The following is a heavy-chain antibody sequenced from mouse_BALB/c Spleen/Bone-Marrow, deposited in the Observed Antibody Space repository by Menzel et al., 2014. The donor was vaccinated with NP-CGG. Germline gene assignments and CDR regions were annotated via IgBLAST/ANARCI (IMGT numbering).Heavy chain of an antibody. CDR1: GFDFSRYW. J-gene: IGHJ4*01. CDR3: ARPRGNYATDY. Sequence: VQLQQSGGGLVQPGGSLKLSCAASGFDFSRYWMSWVRQAPGKGLEWIGEINPDSSTISYTPSLKDKFIISRDNAKNTLYLQMSKVRSEDTALYYCARPRGNYATDYWGQGTSVTVSS. V-gene: IGHV4-1*02. CDR2: INPDSSTI.